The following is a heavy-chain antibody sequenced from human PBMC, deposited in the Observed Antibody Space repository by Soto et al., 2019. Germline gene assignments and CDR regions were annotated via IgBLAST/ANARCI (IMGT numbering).Heavy chain of an antibody. CDR3: ARALVDYYDSSGYLGAFDY. J-gene: IGHJ4*02. V-gene: IGHV1-3*01. CDR2: INAGNGNT. D-gene: IGHD3-22*01. CDR1: GYTFTIYA. Sequence: VSCKASGYTFTIYAMHWVRQAPGQRLEWMGWINAGNGNTKYSQKFQGRVTITRDTSASTAYMELSSLRSEDTAVYYCARALVDYYDSSGYLGAFDYWAQGTLVTVSS.